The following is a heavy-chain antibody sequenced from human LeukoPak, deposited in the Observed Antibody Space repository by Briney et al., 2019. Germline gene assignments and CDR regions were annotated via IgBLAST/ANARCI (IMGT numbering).Heavy chain of an antibody. J-gene: IGHJ4*02. CDR3: ARGSIVGAWYFDY. CDR1: GFTVSSNY. CDR2: IYSSGST. Sequence: PGGSLRLSCAASGFTVSSNYMSWVRQAPGKGLEWVSVIYSSGSTYYADSVKGRFTISRDNSKTTLYLQMISLRAEDTALYYCARGSIVGAWYFDYWGQGSLVTVFS. V-gene: IGHV3-53*01. D-gene: IGHD1-26*01.